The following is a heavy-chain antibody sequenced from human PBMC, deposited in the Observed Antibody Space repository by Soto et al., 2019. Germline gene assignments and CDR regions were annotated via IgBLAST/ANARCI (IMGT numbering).Heavy chain of an antibody. Sequence: QVQLQESAPGLVKPSGTLSLSCAVSGGSISTSNWWNWVRQPPGKGLEWIGEVYHSGSTNYNPSFKSRVAMSVDKSKNQFSLKLNSVTAADTALYYCARTTTSGTRFDYWGQGSLVTVSS. V-gene: IGHV4-4*02. CDR2: VYHSGST. D-gene: IGHD1-1*01. CDR1: GGSISTSNW. J-gene: IGHJ4*02. CDR3: ARTTTSGTRFDY.